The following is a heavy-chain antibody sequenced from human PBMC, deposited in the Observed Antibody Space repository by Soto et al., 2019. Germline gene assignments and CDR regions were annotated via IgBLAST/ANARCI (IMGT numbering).Heavy chain of an antibody. CDR1: GFRFDGHA. J-gene: IGHJ4*02. CDR2: LGWDSGGI. V-gene: IGHV3-9*03. Sequence: EVQLVESGGGLVQPGRSLRLSCVGSGFRFDGHAMHWVRQSPGKGLEWVSGLGWDSGGIDYADVGKGRFTISRDNAKNSVYLKRNSLRAEDMALYYCVRLRCSEGTGNFDFWCQGTLVTVSS. CDR3: VRLRCSEGTGNFDF. D-gene: IGHD2-15*01.